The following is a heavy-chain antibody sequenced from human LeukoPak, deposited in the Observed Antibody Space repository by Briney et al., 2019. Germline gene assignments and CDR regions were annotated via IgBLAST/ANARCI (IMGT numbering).Heavy chain of an antibody. Sequence: GGSLRLSCAASGFTFSSYWMSWVRQAPGKGLEWVANIKQDGSEKYYVDSVKGRFTISRDNAKNSLYLQMNSLRAEDTAVYYCAREDLGYCSSTSRYTSDAFDIWGQGTMVTVSS. V-gene: IGHV3-7*01. CDR3: AREDLGYCSSTSRYTSDAFDI. D-gene: IGHD2-2*02. CDR2: IKQDGSEK. CDR1: GFTFSSYW. J-gene: IGHJ3*02.